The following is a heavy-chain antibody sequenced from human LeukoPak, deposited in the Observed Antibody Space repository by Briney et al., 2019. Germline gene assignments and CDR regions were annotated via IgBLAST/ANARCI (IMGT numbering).Heavy chain of an antibody. CDR2: MSPNSGDT. J-gene: IGHJ4*02. D-gene: IGHD6-13*01. V-gene: IGHV1-8*01. Sequence: GASVKVSCKASGYTFTSYHINWVRQATGQGLEWMGWMSPNSGDTGFVQKFQGRVTMTRNTSITTAYMELSSLRSDDTAIYYCARGVAAGYDYWGQGTLVTVSS. CDR3: ARGVAAGYDY. CDR1: GYTFTSYH.